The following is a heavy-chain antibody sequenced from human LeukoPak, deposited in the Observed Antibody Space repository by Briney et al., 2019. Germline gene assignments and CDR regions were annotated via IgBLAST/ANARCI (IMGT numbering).Heavy chain of an antibody. CDR2: NNHSGST. J-gene: IGHJ4*02. V-gene: IGHV4-34*01. Sequence: SETLSLTCAVYGGSFSGYYWSWIRQPPGKGLEWIGENNHSGSTNYNPSLKSRVTISVDTSKNQFSLKLSSVTAADTAVYYCARVAVVVVAATGGLLGYFDYWGQGTLVTVSS. CDR1: GGSFSGYY. CDR3: ARVAVVVVAATGGLLGYFDY. D-gene: IGHD2-15*01.